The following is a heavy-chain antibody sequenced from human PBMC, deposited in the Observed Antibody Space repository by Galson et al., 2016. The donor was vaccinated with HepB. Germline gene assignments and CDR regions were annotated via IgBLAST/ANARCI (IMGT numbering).Heavy chain of an antibody. D-gene: IGHD2-21*01. V-gene: IGHV3-53*01. CDR3: ARDAAYCGPTTCHSGWFDP. Sequence: SLRLSCATSGFTVSTNSMSWVRQAPGRGLEWVSLIHSGGTTYYADSVKGRSTISRDNSKNTLYLHMNSLRAEDTAVYYCARDAAYCGPTTCHSGWFDPWGQGTLVTVSS. CDR2: IHSGGTT. J-gene: IGHJ5*02. CDR1: GFTVSTNS.